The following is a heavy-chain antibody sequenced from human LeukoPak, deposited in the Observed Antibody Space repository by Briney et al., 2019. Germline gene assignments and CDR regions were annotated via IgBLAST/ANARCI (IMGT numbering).Heavy chain of an antibody. CDR3: ARDLVGASGSYPAGWFDP. Sequence: ASVKVSCKASGYTFTGYYMHWVRQAPGQGLEWMGWINPNSGGTNYAQKFQGRVTMTRDTSISTAYMELSRLRSDDTAAYYCARDLVGASGSYPAGWFDPWGQGTLVTVSS. CDR1: GYTFTGYY. J-gene: IGHJ5*02. CDR2: INPNSGGT. D-gene: IGHD1-26*01. V-gene: IGHV1-2*02.